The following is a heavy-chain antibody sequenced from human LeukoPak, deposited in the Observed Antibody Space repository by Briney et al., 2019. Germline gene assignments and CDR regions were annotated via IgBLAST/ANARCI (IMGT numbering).Heavy chain of an antibody. CDR1: GFTFSSYA. D-gene: IGHD3-10*01. CDR2: ISGSGGST. J-gene: IGHJ6*02. CDR3: ARVGSGHYYGMDV. Sequence: GGSLRLSCAASGFTFSSYAMSWVRQAPGKGLEWVSAISGSGGSTYYADSVKGRFTISRYNAKNSLYLQMNSLRAEDTAVYYCARVGSGHYYGMDVWGQGTTVTASS. V-gene: IGHV3-23*01.